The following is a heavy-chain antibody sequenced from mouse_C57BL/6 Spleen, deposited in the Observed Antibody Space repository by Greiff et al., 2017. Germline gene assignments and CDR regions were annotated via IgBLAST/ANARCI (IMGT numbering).Heavy chain of an antibody. CDR2: ISSGGRYT. D-gene: IGHD1-1*01. CDR1: GFTFSSYG. J-gene: IGHJ1*03. CDR3: ARHHGTVVASPGYFDV. Sequence: DVKLVESGGDLVKPGGSLKLSCAASGFTFSSYGMSWVRQTPDKRLEWVATISSGGRYTYYPDSVKGRFTISRDNAKNTLYLQMSSLKSEDTAMYYCARHHGTVVASPGYFDVWGTGTTVTVSS. V-gene: IGHV5-6*02.